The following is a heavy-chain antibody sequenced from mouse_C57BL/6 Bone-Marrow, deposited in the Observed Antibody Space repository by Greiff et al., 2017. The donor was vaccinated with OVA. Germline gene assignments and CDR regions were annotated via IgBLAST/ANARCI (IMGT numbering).Heavy chain of an antibody. V-gene: IGHV1-5*01. J-gene: IGHJ2*01. CDR1: GYTFTSYW. Sequence: EVKLVESGTVLARPGASVKMSCKTSGYTFTSYWMHWEKQRPGQGLEWIGAIYPGNSDTSYNQKFKGKAKLTAVTSASTAYMELSSLTNEDSAVYYCTRDYSNPYYFDYWGQGTTLTVSS. CDR3: TRDYSNPYYFDY. CDR2: IYPGNSDT. D-gene: IGHD2-5*01.